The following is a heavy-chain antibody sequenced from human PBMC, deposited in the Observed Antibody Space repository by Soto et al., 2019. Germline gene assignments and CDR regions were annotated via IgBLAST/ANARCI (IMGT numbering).Heavy chain of an antibody. Sequence: SETLSLTCAVYGGSFSGYYWSWIRQPPGKGLEWIGEINHSGSTNYNPSLKSRVTISVDTSKNQFSLKLSSVTAADTAVYYCAKTYCSSTSCYRGGYYFDYWGQGTLVTVSS. CDR1: GGSFSGYY. CDR3: AKTYCSSTSCYRGGYYFDY. J-gene: IGHJ4*02. V-gene: IGHV4-34*01. CDR2: INHSGST. D-gene: IGHD2-2*02.